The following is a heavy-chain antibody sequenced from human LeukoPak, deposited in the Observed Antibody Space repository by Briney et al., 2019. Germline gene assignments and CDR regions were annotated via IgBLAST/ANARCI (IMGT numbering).Heavy chain of an antibody. CDR3: AKSPVSSCRGSFCYPFDY. J-gene: IGHJ4*02. V-gene: IGHV3-30*04. Sequence: GGSLRLSCAASGFTFSSYAMHWVRQAPGKGLEWVAVISYDGSNKYYADSVKGRFTISRDNSRNTLYLQMNTLRAEDTAVYFCAKSPVSSCRGSFCYPFDYWGQGNLVTVSS. CDR2: ISYDGSNK. D-gene: IGHD2-15*01. CDR1: GFTFSSYA.